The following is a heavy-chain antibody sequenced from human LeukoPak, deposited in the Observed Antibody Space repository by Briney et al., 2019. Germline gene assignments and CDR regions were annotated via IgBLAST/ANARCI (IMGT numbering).Heavy chain of an antibody. Sequence: GGSLRLSCAASGFTFSSYSMNWVRQAPGKGLEWVSSISSSSSYIYYADSVKGRFTISRDNAKNSLYLQMNSLRAEDTAVYYCARDLKVVPAAILPFNWFDPWGQGTLVMVSS. CDR1: GFTFSSYS. J-gene: IGHJ5*02. V-gene: IGHV3-21*01. CDR3: ARDLKVVPAAILPFNWFDP. D-gene: IGHD2-2*02. CDR2: ISSSSSYI.